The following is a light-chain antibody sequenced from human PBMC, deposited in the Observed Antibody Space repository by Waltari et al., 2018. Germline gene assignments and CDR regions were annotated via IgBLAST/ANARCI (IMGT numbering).Light chain of an antibody. J-gene: IGKJ1*01. Sequence: DIQMPQSPSYLSASVGDRVTITCRASQSISSYLNWYQQKPGKAPKRLIYAASSLQSGVPSRFSGSGSGTDYTLTISSLQPEDFATYYCQQSYSTPPWTFGQGTKVEIK. CDR3: QQSYSTPPWT. V-gene: IGKV1-39*01. CDR2: AAS. CDR1: QSISSY.